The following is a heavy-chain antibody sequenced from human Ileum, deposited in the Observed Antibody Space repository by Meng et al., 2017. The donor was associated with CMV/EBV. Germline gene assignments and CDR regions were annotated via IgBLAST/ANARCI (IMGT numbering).Heavy chain of an antibody. CDR2: ITADGSSI. J-gene: IGHJ4*02. CDR1: GFTFSGHW. Sequence: AAAGFTFSGHWRHWVRQAPGKGLVLVSRITADGSSINYADSVKGRFTISRDNAKNTLYLQMSSLSTEDTAVYYCTRGVNAAYGLFDYWGQGALVTVSS. CDR3: TRGVNAAYGLFDY. V-gene: IGHV3-74*01. D-gene: IGHD4-17*01.